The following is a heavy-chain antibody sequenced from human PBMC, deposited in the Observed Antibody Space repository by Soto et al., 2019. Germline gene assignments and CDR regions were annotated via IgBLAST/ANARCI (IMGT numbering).Heavy chain of an antibody. D-gene: IGHD2-15*01. Sequence: EVQLVESGGGLVTPGGSLRLSCAVSGLTFTDAWMNWMRQAPGKGPEWVGRIKSKSAGWTADYAAAVKDRFTTSRNDSNNMLYLEIKNLKAENTADNYCSSGVAAGTYWGQGTLVTLSS. CDR2: IKSKSAGWTA. CDR1: GLTFTDAW. CDR3: SSGVAAGTY. J-gene: IGHJ4*02. V-gene: IGHV3-15*07.